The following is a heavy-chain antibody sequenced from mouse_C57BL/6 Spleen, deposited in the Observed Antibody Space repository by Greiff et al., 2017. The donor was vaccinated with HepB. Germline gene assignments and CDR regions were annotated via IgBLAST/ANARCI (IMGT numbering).Heavy chain of an antibody. CDR2: IHPSDSDT. J-gene: IGHJ3*01. CDR1: GYTFTSYW. D-gene: IGHD1-1*01. CDR3: AMGDYYGSSPFAY. Sequence: QVHVKQPGAELVKPGASVKVSCKASGYTFTSYWMHWVKQRPGQGLEWIGRIHPSDSDTNYNQKFKGKATLTVDKSSSTAYMQLSSLTSEDSAVYYCAMGDYYGSSPFAYWGQGTLVTVSA. V-gene: IGHV1-74*01.